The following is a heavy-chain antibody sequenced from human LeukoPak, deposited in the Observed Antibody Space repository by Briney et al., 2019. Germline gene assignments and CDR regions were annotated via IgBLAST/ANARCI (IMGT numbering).Heavy chain of an antibody. Sequence: SETLSLTCTVSGGSISSSSYYWGWIRQPPGKGLEWIGSIYYSGSTYYNPSLKSRVTISVDTSKNQFSLKLSSVTAADTAVYYCARGISGYSYGYRYYYYYYMDVWGKGTTVTVSS. D-gene: IGHD5-18*01. V-gene: IGHV4-39*01. CDR1: GGSISSSSYY. CDR3: ARGISGYSYGYRYYYYYYMDV. CDR2: IYYSGST. J-gene: IGHJ6*03.